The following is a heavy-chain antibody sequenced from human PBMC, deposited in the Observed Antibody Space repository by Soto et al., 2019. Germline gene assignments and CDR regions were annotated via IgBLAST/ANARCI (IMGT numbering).Heavy chain of an antibody. CDR2: ISGSGGRT. CDR3: AKDLYGGDNYYFGMGV. Sequence: EVHLLDSGGGLVQPGGSLRLSCAASGFTFGNYAMSWVRQAPGKGLEWVSTISGSGGRTYYPDSVKGRFTISRDNSKTTLYLQMHNLRAEDTAIYYCAKDLYGGDNYYFGMGVWGQGTTVTVSS. J-gene: IGHJ6*02. D-gene: IGHD3-16*01. V-gene: IGHV3-23*01. CDR1: GFTFGNYA.